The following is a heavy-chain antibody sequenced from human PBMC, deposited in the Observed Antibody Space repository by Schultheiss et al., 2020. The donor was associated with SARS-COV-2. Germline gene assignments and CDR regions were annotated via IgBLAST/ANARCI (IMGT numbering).Heavy chain of an antibody. CDR2: VFYTGSIFHTGST. Sequence: SETLSLTCTVSGDSISHNHWTWIRQPPGKGLEWIGNVFYTGSIFHTGSTNYNPSLKSRVTISVDTSKNQFSLKLSSVTAADTAVYYCARVWSPPTTAVFDYYYYYMDVWGKGTTVTVSS. D-gene: IGHD4-17*01. J-gene: IGHJ6*03. V-gene: IGHV4-4*08. CDR3: ARVWSPPTTAVFDYYYYYMDV. CDR1: GDSISHNH.